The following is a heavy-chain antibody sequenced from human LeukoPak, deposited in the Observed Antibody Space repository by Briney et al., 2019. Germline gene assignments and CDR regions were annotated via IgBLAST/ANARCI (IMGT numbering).Heavy chain of an antibody. D-gene: IGHD3-22*01. CDR2: ISSSSSYI. Sequence: GGSLRLSCAASGFTFSSYSMNWVRQAPGKGLEWVSSISSSSSYIYYADSVKGRFTISRDNAKNSLYLQMNSLRAEDTAVHYCVILTMIVVVAGSPSVDVWGPGTPVNVSS. CDR3: VILTMIVVVAGSPSVDV. V-gene: IGHV3-21*01. CDR1: GFTFSSYS. J-gene: IGHJ6*02.